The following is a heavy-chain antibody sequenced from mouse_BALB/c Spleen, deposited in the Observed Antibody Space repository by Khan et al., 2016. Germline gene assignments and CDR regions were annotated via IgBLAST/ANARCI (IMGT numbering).Heavy chain of an antibody. D-gene: IGHD2-3*01. Sequence: EVQLQESGGGLVPPGASLKLSCAASRFDFSRYWMSWVRQAPGKGLEWIGEINPDSSTINYTPSLKDKFIISRDNAKNTLYLQMSKVRSEDTALSYCARPWDGYYWYFAVWGAGTTLPVSS. CDR3: ARPWDGYYWYFAV. V-gene: IGHV4-1*02. CDR1: RFDFSRYW. CDR2: INPDSSTI. J-gene: IGHJ1*01.